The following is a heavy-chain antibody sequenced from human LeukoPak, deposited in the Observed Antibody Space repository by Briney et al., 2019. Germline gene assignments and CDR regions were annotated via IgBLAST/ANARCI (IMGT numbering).Heavy chain of an antibody. Sequence: SETLSLTCAVYGGSFSGYYWSWIRQPPGKGLEWIGEINHSGSTNYNPSLKSRVTISVDTSKNQFSLKLSSVTAADTAVYYCARRASGSYCDWGQGTLVTVSS. CDR2: INHSGST. D-gene: IGHD1-26*01. CDR1: GGSFSGYY. CDR3: ARRASGSYCD. J-gene: IGHJ4*02. V-gene: IGHV4-34*01.